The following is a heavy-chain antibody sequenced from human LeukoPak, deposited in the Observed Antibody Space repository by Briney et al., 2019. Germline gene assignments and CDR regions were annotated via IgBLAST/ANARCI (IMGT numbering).Heavy chain of an antibody. J-gene: IGHJ3*02. CDR3: ARDPAYGALDI. D-gene: IGHD2-21*01. Sequence: GGSLRLSCAASGFTFSNYWMSWVRQAPGKGLEWVANIKQDGSGKNYVDSVKGRFTISRDNALNSLFLQMNSLSAEDTAVYYCARDPAYGALDIWGQGTTVTVSS. V-gene: IGHV3-7*01. CDR1: GFTFSNYW. CDR2: IKQDGSGK.